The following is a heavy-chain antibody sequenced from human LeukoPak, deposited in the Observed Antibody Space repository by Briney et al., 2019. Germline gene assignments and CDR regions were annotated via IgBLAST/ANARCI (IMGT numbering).Heavy chain of an antibody. CDR2: IYYSGST. J-gene: IGHJ3*02. CDR1: GFTFSSYE. V-gene: IGHV4-59*01. Sequence: GSLRLSCAASGFTFSSYEMNWVRQAPGKGLEWIGYIYYSGSTNHNPSLKSRVTISVDTSKNQFSLKLSSVTAADTAVYYCARMGWQQLAGGGIHAFDIWGQGTMVTVSS. D-gene: IGHD6-13*01. CDR3: ARMGWQQLAGGGIHAFDI.